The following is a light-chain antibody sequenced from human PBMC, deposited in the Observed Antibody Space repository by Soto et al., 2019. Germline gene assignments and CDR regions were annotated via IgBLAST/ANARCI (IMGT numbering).Light chain of an antibody. Sequence: QSALTQPTSASGSPGQSVTISCTGTSSDVGANNYVSWYQQHPGKAPKLMIYEVTKRPSGVPDRFSGSKSGNTASLTVSGLQAEDEADYYCSSYAGANRVFGTGTKHTVL. CDR3: SSYAGANRV. V-gene: IGLV2-8*01. CDR1: SSDVGANNY. J-gene: IGLJ1*01. CDR2: EVT.